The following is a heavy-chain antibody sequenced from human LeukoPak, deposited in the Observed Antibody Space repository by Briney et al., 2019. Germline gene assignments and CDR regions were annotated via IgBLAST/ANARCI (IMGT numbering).Heavy chain of an antibody. CDR2: IHPNSGGT. V-gene: IGHV1-2*02. Sequence: ASVKVSCKASGYTFTDNYMHWVRQAPGQGLEWMGWIHPNSGGTNYAQKFQGRVTMTRDTSISTAYMELSSLRSEDTAVYYCARGSRGAAYFDYWGQGTLVTVSS. J-gene: IGHJ4*02. CDR3: ARGSRGAAYFDY. CDR1: GYTFTDNY. D-gene: IGHD2-15*01.